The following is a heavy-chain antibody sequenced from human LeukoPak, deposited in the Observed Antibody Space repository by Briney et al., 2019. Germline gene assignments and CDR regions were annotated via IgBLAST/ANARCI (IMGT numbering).Heavy chain of an antibody. J-gene: IGHJ5*02. D-gene: IGHD2-15*01. CDR2: ISSSGSTI. Sequence: GGSLRLSCAASGFTFSDYYMSWIRQAPGKGLEWVSDISSSGSTIYYADSVKGRFTISRDNAKNSLYLQMNSLRAEDTAVYYCAKGGCSGGSCYWFDPWGQGTLVTVSS. V-gene: IGHV3-11*01. CDR1: GFTFSDYY. CDR3: AKGGCSGGSCYWFDP.